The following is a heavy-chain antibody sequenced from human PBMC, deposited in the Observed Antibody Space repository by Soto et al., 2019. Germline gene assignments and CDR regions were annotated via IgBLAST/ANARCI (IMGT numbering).Heavy chain of an antibody. J-gene: IGHJ5*02. CDR1: GYTFTSYV. V-gene: IGHV1-8*01. Sequence: QVQLVQSGAEVKKPGASVKVSCKASGYTFTSYVINWVRQATGQGLEWMGWMNPNSGNTGYAQKFQGRLTMTRNTSISTAYMELSSLRSEDTAVYYCARGPDCSGGSCYFNWFDPWGQGTLVTVSS. D-gene: IGHD2-15*01. CDR2: MNPNSGNT. CDR3: ARGPDCSGGSCYFNWFDP.